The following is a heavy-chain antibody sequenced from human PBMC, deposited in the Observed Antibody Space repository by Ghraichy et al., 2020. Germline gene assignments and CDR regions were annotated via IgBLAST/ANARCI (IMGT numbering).Heavy chain of an antibody. CDR1: GFTFTSHF. Sequence: GESLNISCSASGFTFTSHFFSWVRQAPGKGLEWVANVKQDGRETFYLDSVKGRFTVSRDNAKNSLWLQMNNLRPEDTAVYFCAREAVEGVSPVENDDAFDVWGLGTMVTVTS. V-gene: IGHV3-7*03. D-gene: IGHD3-10*01. J-gene: IGHJ3*01. CDR2: VKQDGRET. CDR3: AREAVEGVSPVENDDAFDV.